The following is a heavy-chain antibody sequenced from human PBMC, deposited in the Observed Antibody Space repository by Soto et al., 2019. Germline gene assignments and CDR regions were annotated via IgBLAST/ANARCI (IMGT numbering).Heavy chain of an antibody. V-gene: IGHV4-31*03. CDR2: IYSSGSA. J-gene: IGHJ3*02. CDR3: ARLRCRTCSFGGGFDI. D-gene: IGHD2-15*01. CDR1: GGSISSDGYF. Sequence: QVQLQESGPGLVMPSQTLSLTCSVSGGSISSDGYFWTWIRQLPGMGLEWLGYIYSSGSAYYDPSLAGRLCLSLAPVVNLSPLEVSSVAAAAAVLYYWARLRCRTCSFGGGFDIWGQGTVVTVSS.